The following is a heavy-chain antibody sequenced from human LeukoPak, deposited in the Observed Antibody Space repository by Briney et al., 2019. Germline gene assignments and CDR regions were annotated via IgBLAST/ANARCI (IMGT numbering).Heavy chain of an antibody. CDR3: ARDLRVAVAGNDAFDI. J-gene: IGHJ3*02. D-gene: IGHD6-19*01. V-gene: IGHV4-34*11. CDR1: GGSFSGYY. CDR2: IYYSGST. Sequence: SETLSLTCAVYGGSFSGYYWSWIRQPPGKGLEWIGYIYYSGSTNYNPSLKSRVAISVDKSKNQFSLKLNSVTAADTAVYYCARDLRVAVAGNDAFDIWGQGTMVTVSS.